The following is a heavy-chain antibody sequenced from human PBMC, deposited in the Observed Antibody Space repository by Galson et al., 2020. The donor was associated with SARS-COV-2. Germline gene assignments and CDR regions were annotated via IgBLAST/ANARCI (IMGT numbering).Heavy chain of an antibody. CDR3: ARIPSEYYDFWSGYYNPVYYYYYMDV. CDR2: INSDGSST. V-gene: IGHV3-74*01. J-gene: IGHJ6*03. Sequence: GGSLRLSCAASGFTFSSYWMHWVRQAPGKGLVWVSRINSDGSSTSYADSVKGRFTISRDNAKNTLYLQMNILRAEDTAVYYCARIPSEYYDFWSGYYNPVYYYYYMDVWGKGTTVTVSS. CDR1: GFTFSSYW. D-gene: IGHD3-3*01.